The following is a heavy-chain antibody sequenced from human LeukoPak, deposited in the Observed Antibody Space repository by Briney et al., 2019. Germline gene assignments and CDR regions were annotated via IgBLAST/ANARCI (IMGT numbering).Heavy chain of an antibody. CDR1: GGSISSGGYY. CDR2: IYYSGST. J-gene: IGHJ4*02. V-gene: IGHV4-31*03. CDR3: ARSPSGYYYDY. Sequence: SETLSLTCTVSGGSISSGGYYWSWIRQHPGKGLEWIGYIYYSGSTYYNPSLKSRVTISVDTSKNQFSLKLISVTAADTAVYYCARSPSGYYYDYWGQGTLVTVS. D-gene: IGHD3-22*01.